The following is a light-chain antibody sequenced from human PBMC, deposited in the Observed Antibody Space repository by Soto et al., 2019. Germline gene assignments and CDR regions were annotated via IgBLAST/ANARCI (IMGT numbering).Light chain of an antibody. Sequence: DIQMTQSPSSLSASVGDTVTMTCRASQSIALSVNWYQQKPGKAPKLLIYVAFTLESGVPSRFSGSGSGTEFTLTISSLEPEDFAVYYCQQRYSLITFGPGTKVDL. J-gene: IGKJ3*01. V-gene: IGKV1-39*01. CDR2: VAF. CDR3: QQRYSLIT. CDR1: QSIALS.